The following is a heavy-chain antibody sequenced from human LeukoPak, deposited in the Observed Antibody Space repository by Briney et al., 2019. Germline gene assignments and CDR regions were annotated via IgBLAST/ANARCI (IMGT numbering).Heavy chain of an antibody. V-gene: IGHV3-30*02. J-gene: IGHJ6*03. D-gene: IGHD1-20*01. CDR2: TPNDGGSK. CDR1: GSTFSLYG. Sequence: GRSLRLSCAASGSTFSLYGMHWVRQAPGKGLEWVAFTPNDGGSKYYADSVRGRFTISRDNSKNTLYLQMNRLRVEDTAVYYCAKVLPITSYYMDAWGKGTTVTVSS. CDR3: AKVLPITSYYMDA.